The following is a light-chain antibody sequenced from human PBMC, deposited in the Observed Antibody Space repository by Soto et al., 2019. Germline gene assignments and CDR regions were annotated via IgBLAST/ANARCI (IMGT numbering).Light chain of an antibody. CDR2: GAS. J-gene: IGKJ3*01. V-gene: IGKV3-20*01. Sequence: EIVLTQSPGTLSLSPGESATLSCRASQSVSGYLAWYQQKPGQSPRLLIYGASNRATGIPTRFSGTGSGTDLTLPISTLEPDDFGVYYCQQYGNSPLFTFGPGTKVDRK. CDR1: QSVSGY. CDR3: QQYGNSPLFT.